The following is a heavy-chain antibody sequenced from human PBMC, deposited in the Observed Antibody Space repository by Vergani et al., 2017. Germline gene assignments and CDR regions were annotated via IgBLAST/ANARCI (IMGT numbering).Heavy chain of an antibody. J-gene: IGHJ2*01. CDR2: IYYSGST. D-gene: IGHD1-26*01. V-gene: IGHV4-59*01. Sequence: QVQLQESGPGLVKPSETLSLTCTVSGGSISSYYWSWIRQPPGKGLEWIGYIYYSGSTNYNPSLKSRVTISVGTSKNQFSLKLSSVTAADTAVYYCARDLLAWGATPRYFDLWGRGTLVTVSS. CDR3: ARDLLAWGATPRYFDL. CDR1: GGSISSYY.